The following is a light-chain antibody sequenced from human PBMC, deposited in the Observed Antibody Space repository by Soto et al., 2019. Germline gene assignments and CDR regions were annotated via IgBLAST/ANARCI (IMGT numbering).Light chain of an antibody. CDR1: QSISSF. J-gene: IGKJ4*01. CDR2: GAT. V-gene: IGKV1-39*01. Sequence: IEMAQSPASLSPSVGDKVTITCRASQSISSFLNWYQQKRGKAPKLLIQGATALQSGVPLRFSGSGSGTDFSLTISSLQPEDFATYYCQQSYSTLITFGGGTKVDIK. CDR3: QQSYSTLIT.